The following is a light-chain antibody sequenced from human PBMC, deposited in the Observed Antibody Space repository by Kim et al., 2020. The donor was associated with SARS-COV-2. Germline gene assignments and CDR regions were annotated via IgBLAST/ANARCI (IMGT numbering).Light chain of an antibody. CDR3: QQCKGAPWT. V-gene: IGKV1-27*01. J-gene: IGKJ1*01. CDR1: QGISNY. Sequence: ASVEAGVTITGRASQGISNYLAWYQQKPGKVPKLLIYAASALRAGVPSRFSGSGSGTDFTLTITSLQPEDVAVYYCQQCKGAPWTFGHGTKVDIK. CDR2: AAS.